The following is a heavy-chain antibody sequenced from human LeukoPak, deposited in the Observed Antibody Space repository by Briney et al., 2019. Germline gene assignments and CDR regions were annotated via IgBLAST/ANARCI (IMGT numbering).Heavy chain of an antibody. CDR3: AKFLPTHIVVANYYFDY. Sequence: GGSLRLSCAAPGFTFSSYAMSWVRQAPWKGLEWVSAISGSGGSTYYADSVKGRFTISRDNSKNTLYLQMNSLRAEDTAVYYCAKFLPTHIVVANYYFDYWGQGTLVTVSS. J-gene: IGHJ4*02. V-gene: IGHV3-23*01. D-gene: IGHD2-21*01. CDR1: GFTFSSYA. CDR2: ISGSGGST.